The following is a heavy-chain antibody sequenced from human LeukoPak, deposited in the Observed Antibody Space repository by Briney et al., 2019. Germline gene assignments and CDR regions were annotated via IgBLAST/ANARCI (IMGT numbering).Heavy chain of an antibody. V-gene: IGHV3-7*01. Sequence: PGGSLRLSCAASGFTFSSYWMSWVRQAPWKGLEWVANIKQDGSEKYYVDSVKGRFTISRDNAKNSLYLQMNSLRAEDTAVYYCARGLSGYEDGHSDYWGQGTLVTVSS. J-gene: IGHJ4*02. D-gene: IGHD5-12*01. CDR2: IKQDGSEK. CDR3: ARGLSGYEDGHSDY. CDR1: GFTFSSYW.